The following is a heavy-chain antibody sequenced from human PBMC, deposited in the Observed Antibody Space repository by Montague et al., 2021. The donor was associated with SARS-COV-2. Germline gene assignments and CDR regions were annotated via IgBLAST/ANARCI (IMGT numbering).Heavy chain of an antibody. V-gene: IGHV4-39*07. J-gene: IGHJ6*02. CDR3: ARDLAGYYGSGSDGGMDF. CDR2: IYYSGST. CDR1: GGSISSSSYY. D-gene: IGHD3-10*01. Sequence: SETLSLTCTVSGGSISSSSYYWGWLRQPPGKGLEWIGSIYYSGSTYYNPSLKSRVTISVDTSKNQFSLKLSSVTAADTAVYYCARDLAGYYGSGSDGGMDFGGQGTTVTVSS.